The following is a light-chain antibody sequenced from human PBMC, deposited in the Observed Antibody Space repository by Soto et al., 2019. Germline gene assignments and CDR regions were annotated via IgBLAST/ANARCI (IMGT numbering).Light chain of an antibody. Sequence: EIVLTQSPVTLSLSPGETATLSCRASQSVGTYLAWYQLKSGQAPRLLIYEASKRATGIPARFSGRGSGTDFTLTISSLEPEDFGVYYCQQYNSWPQTFGQGTKVEIQ. CDR3: QQYNSWPQT. J-gene: IGKJ1*01. CDR1: QSVGTY. V-gene: IGKV3-11*01. CDR2: EAS.